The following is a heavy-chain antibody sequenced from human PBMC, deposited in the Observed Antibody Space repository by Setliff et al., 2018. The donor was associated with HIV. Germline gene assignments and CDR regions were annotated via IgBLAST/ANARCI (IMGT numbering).Heavy chain of an antibody. CDR1: GYSITGLY. CDR2: FDPERGET. Sequence: EASVKVSCKVSGYSITGLYMNWVRQAPGKGLDWMGGFDPERGETIYAQNFQGRLTMSEDTSANIVYMELSSLRSEDTAVYYCATDRGGGWFDPWGPGTLVTVSS. D-gene: IGHD3-16*01. V-gene: IGHV1-24*01. J-gene: IGHJ5*02. CDR3: ATDRGGGWFDP.